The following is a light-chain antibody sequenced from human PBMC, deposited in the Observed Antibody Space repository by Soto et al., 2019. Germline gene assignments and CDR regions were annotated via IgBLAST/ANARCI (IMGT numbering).Light chain of an antibody. CDR1: SSDVGGYNY. Sequence: QSVLTQPASVSGSPGQSITISCTGTSSDVGGYNYVSWYQQHPGKAPKLMIYEVSNRPSGVSNRFSGSKSGNTASLTISGLQAEDEADYYCSSYTSSSTIGAVGNGTKVTVL. CDR2: EVS. J-gene: IGLJ1*01. CDR3: SSYTSSSTIGA. V-gene: IGLV2-14*01.